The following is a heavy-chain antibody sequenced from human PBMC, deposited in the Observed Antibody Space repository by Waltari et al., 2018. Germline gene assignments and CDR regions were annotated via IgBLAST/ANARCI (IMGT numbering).Heavy chain of an antibody. CDR1: GYSFTELS. Sequence: QVQLVQSGAEVKKPGASVKVSCKVSGYSFTELSMHWVRQAPGKGLEWMGGFDPEDGETSYAQNFQGRVTMTEDTSTDTAYMDLSSLRSEDTAVYYCATETPPDVDTFEVYVYWGQGTLVTVSS. V-gene: IGHV1-24*01. D-gene: IGHD3-16*01. CDR2: FDPEDGET. CDR3: ATETPPDVDTFEVYVY. J-gene: IGHJ4*02.